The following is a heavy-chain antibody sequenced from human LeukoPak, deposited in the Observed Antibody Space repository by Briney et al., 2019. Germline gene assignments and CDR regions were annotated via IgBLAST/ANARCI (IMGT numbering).Heavy chain of an antibody. CDR1: GFTFSDYY. J-gene: IGHJ4*02. D-gene: IGHD6-13*01. CDR2: ISSSGSTI. CDR3: ANSRQLVDFDY. Sequence: GGSLRLSCAASGFTFSDYYMSWIRQAPGKGLEWVSYISSSGSTIYYADSVKGRFTISRDNAKNSLYLQMNSLRAEDTAVYYCANSRQLVDFDYWGQGTLVTVSS. V-gene: IGHV3-11*01.